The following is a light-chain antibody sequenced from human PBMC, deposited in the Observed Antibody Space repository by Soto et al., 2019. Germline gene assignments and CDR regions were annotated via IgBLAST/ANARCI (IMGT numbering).Light chain of an antibody. CDR1: SSNIGANT. J-gene: IGLJ1*01. Sequence: QPVLTQPPSASGTPGQRVTISCSGGSSNIGANTVNWYQQLPGTAPKLLIYVDSQRPSGVPDRFSGSKSGTSASLAISGLQSEDETDYYCAAWDDSLNGYVFGTGTKVTVL. V-gene: IGLV1-44*01. CDR3: AAWDDSLNGYV. CDR2: VDS.